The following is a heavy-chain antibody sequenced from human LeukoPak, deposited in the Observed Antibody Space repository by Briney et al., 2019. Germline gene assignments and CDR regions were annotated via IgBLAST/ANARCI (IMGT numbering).Heavy chain of an antibody. CDR2: IKEDGSEI. CDR1: AFTFSSYW. Sequence: GGSLRLSCAASAFTFSSYWMSWVRQAPGKGLEWVANIKEDGSEINYVDSVKGRFTISRDNAKNSLHLQMNSLRVEDTAVYYCARDRGYSSFDYWGQGTLVTVSS. CDR3: ARDRGYSSFDY. D-gene: IGHD4-23*01. J-gene: IGHJ4*02. V-gene: IGHV3-7*01.